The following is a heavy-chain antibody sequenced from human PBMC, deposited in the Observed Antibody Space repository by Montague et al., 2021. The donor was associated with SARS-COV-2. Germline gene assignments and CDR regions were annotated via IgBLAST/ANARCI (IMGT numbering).Heavy chain of an antibody. CDR2: VSFNGAKQ. Sequence: SLRLSCAASGFTFTSYSMHWVRQAPGKGLEWLAIVSFNGAKQDYADSVNGRFTISRDNSKNTLFLQMNSLRAGDTAVYFCARVKTGPYVPIDFWGQGTLVTVSS. V-gene: IGHV3-30*04. CDR1: GFTFTSYS. CDR3: ARVKTGPYVPIDF. J-gene: IGHJ4*02. D-gene: IGHD1-1*01.